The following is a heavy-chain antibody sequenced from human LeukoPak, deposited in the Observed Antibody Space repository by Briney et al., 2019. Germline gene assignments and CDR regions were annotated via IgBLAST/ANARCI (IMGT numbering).Heavy chain of an antibody. D-gene: IGHD3-22*01. J-gene: IGHJ6*02. V-gene: IGHV4-34*01. CDR3: ASSRVYYDSSGWTYGMDV. CDR2: INHSGST. Sequence: PSETLSLTCAVYGGSFSGYYWSWIRQPPGKGLEWIGEINHSGSTNYNPSLKSRVTISVDTSKNQFSLKLSSVTAADTAVYYCASSRVYYDSSGWTYGMDVWGQGTTVTVS. CDR1: GGSFSGYY.